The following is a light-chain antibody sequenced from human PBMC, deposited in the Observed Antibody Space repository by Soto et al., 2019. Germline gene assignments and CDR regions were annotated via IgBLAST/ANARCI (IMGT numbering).Light chain of an antibody. V-gene: IGKV1-33*01. J-gene: IGKJ4*01. CDR2: DAS. CDR3: QQYDNLPLT. Sequence: DIQMTQSPSSLSASVGGRVTITCQASQDISNYLNWYQQKPGKAPKLLIYDASNLETGVPSRFSGSGSGTDFTFTISSLQPEDIATYYCQQYDNLPLTVGGGTKVDIK. CDR1: QDISNY.